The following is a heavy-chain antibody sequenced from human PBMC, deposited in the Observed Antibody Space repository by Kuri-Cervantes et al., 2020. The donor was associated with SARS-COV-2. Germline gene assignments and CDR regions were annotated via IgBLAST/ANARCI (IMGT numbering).Heavy chain of an antibody. CDR3: ARASSGYDLDIDY. D-gene: IGHD5-12*01. J-gene: IGHJ4*02. Sequence: SVKVSCKASGVTFSSYTISWVRQAPGQGLEWMGRIIPILGIANYAQKFQGRVTSTADKSTSTAYMELSSLRSEDTAVYYCARASSGYDLDIDYWGQGTLVTVSS. CDR2: IIPILGIA. V-gene: IGHV1-69*02. CDR1: GVTFSSYT.